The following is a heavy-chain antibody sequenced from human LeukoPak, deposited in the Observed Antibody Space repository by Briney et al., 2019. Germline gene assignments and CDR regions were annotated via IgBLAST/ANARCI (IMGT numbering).Heavy chain of an antibody. CDR3: ARSLCSSTSCPVDY. D-gene: IGHD2-2*01. Sequence: GESQKISCKGSGYSFTSYWIGWVRQVPGKGLEWMGIIYPGDSDTRYSPSFQGQVTISADKSISTAYLQWSSLKASDTAMYYCARSLCSSTSCPVDYWGQGTLVTVSS. V-gene: IGHV5-51*01. CDR2: IYPGDSDT. J-gene: IGHJ4*02. CDR1: GYSFTSYW.